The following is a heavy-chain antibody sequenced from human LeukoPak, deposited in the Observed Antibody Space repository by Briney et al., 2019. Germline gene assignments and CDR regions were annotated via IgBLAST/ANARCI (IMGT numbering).Heavy chain of an antibody. CDR1: GFTFDDYG. D-gene: IGHD6-19*01. Sequence: GGSLRLSCAASGFTFDDYGMSWVRQAPGKGLEWVSGINWNGGSTGYADSVKGRFTISRDNAKNSLYLQMNSLRAEDTALYYCARISARIAVTGTGNYWYFDLWGRGTLVTVSS. CDR2: INWNGGST. J-gene: IGHJ2*01. V-gene: IGHV3-20*04. CDR3: ARISARIAVTGTGNYWYFDL.